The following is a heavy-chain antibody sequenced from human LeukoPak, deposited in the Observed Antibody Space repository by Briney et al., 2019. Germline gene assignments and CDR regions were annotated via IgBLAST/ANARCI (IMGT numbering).Heavy chain of an antibody. J-gene: IGHJ4*02. D-gene: IGHD6-13*01. CDR2: ISSGGST. CDR3: AKDAWAAAGTGY. V-gene: IGHV3-53*01. Sequence: GGSLRLSCAASGFTVSSNYMSWVRQAPGKGLEWVSVISSGGSTSYADSVKGRFTISRDNSKNTLYLQMNSLRAEDTAVYYCAKDAWAAAGTGYWGQGTLVTVSS. CDR1: GFTVSSNY.